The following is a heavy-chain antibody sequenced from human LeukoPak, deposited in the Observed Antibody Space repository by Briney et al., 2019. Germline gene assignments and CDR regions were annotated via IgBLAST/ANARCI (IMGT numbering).Heavy chain of an antibody. CDR2: MNPNSGNT. V-gene: IGHV1-8*01. J-gene: IGHJ3*02. CDR1: GYTFTSYD. D-gene: IGHD2-15*01. CDR3: ARGFTSYCSGGSCYSDAFGI. Sequence: ASVKVSCKASGYTFTSYDINWVRQATGQGLEWMGWMNPNSGNTGYAQKFQGRVTMTRNTSISTAYMELSSLRSEDTAVYYCARGFTSYCSGGSCYSDAFGIWGQGTMVTVSS.